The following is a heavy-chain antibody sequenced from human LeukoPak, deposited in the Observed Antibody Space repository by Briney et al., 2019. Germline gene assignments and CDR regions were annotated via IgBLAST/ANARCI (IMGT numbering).Heavy chain of an antibody. CDR1: GGSISSGNYY. D-gene: IGHD5-18*01. Sequence: ASETLSLTCTVSGGSISSGNYYWGWIRQPPGKGLEWIGNIYYSGSTYYNPSLKSRVTISVDTSKNQFSLKLSSVTAADTAVYYCARRGHSYDYFDYWGQGTLVTVSS. V-gene: IGHV4-39*01. CDR3: ARRGHSYDYFDY. CDR2: IYYSGST. J-gene: IGHJ4*02.